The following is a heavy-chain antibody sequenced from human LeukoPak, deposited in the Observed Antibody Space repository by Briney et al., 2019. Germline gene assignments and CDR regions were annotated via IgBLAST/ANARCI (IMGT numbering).Heavy chain of an antibody. CDR2: ISSSSTTI. J-gene: IGHJ3*02. D-gene: IGHD1-7*01. CDR1: GFTFSSYS. CDR3: ARRMGGELVAFDI. Sequence: GGSLRLSCAVSGFTFSSYSMNWVRQAPGKGLEWVSYISSSSTTIYFADSVKGRFTISRDNAKNSLYLQMNSLRDEDTAVYYCARRMGGELVAFDIWGQGTMVTVSS. V-gene: IGHV3-48*02.